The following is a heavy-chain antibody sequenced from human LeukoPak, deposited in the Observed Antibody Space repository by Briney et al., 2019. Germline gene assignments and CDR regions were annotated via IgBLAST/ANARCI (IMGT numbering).Heavy chain of an antibody. CDR3: ARDSGSYFYYYYYGMDV. CDR2: INSDGSST. J-gene: IGHJ6*02. V-gene: IGHV3-74*01. CDR1: GFTFSSYW. D-gene: IGHD1-26*01. Sequence: GGSLRLSCAASGFTFSSYWMHWVRQAPGKGLVWVSRINSDGSSTSYADSVKGRFTISRDNAKNTLYLQMNSLRAEDTAVYYCARDSGSYFYYYYYGMDVWGQGTTVTVSS.